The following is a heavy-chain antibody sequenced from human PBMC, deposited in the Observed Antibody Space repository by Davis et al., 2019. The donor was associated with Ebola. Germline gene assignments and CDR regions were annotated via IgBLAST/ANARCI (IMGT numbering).Heavy chain of an antibody. V-gene: IGHV4-4*07. Sequence: PSETLSLTCTVSDDSVNTYYWNWIRQPAGKGLEWLGQIYVNGSTNYNPSLKSRVTMSLDTSKKHFSLNLSSVTAADTAMYYCALSSSWYDDTFDYWGQGSLVTVSS. CDR3: ALSSSWYDDTFDY. D-gene: IGHD6-19*01. J-gene: IGHJ4*02. CDR1: DDSVNTYY. CDR2: IYVNGST.